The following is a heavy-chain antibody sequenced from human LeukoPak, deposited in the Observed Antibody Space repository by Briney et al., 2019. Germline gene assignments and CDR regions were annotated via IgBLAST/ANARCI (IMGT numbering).Heavy chain of an antibody. Sequence: ASVKVSCKTSGYPFSSFAVTWVRQAPGQGLEWMGWIGVYTGDIKYAQRFQGRVSMTTDTSTTTAYMELRNLTSDDTALYYCARVPDDYWGQGTLVTVSS. V-gene: IGHV1-18*01. CDR2: IGVYTGDI. CDR3: ARVPDDY. J-gene: IGHJ4*02. CDR1: GYPFSSFA.